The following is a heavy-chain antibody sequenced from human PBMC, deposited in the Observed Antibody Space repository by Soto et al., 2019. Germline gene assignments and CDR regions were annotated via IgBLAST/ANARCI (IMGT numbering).Heavy chain of an antibody. CDR2: ISWNSATI. V-gene: IGHV3-9*01. J-gene: IGHJ6*02. Sequence: GGSLRLSCAASGFTFDDHAMHWVRQAPGKGLEWVSGISWNSATIAYADSVKGRFTISRDNAKNSLYLQMNSLRAADTALYYCAKDRTPRDPYYYYGMDVWGQGTTVTVSS. CDR1: GFTFDDHA. CDR3: AKDRTPRDPYYYYGMDV.